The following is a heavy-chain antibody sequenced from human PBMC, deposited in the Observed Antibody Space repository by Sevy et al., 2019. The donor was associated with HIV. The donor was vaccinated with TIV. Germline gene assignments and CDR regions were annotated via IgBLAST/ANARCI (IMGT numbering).Heavy chain of an antibody. Sequence: GGSLRLSCAASGFIFYNYDMRWVRQAPGKGLEWVAVISYDGSNKYYADSVKGRFTISRDNSKNTLYIQMNSLRAADADVYYGARDNLHCFDPWGQGTLVTVSS. V-gene: IGHV3-30*03. CDR2: ISYDGSNK. J-gene: IGHJ5*02. CDR1: GFIFYNYD. CDR3: ARDNLHCFDP.